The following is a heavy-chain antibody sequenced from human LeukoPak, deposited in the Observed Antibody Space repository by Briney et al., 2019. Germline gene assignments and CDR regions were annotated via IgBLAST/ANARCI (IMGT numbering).Heavy chain of an antibody. Sequence: PGGSLRLSCAASGFTFSSYWMSWVRQAPGKGLEWVANIKQDGSEKYYVDSVKGRFTIFRDNAKNSLYLQMNSLRAEDTAVYYCAKRGAEVGTTVAPGDYWGQGTLLTVSS. D-gene: IGHD1-26*01. CDR1: GFTFSSYW. V-gene: IGHV3-7*03. J-gene: IGHJ4*02. CDR3: AKRGAEVGTTVAPGDY. CDR2: IKQDGSEK.